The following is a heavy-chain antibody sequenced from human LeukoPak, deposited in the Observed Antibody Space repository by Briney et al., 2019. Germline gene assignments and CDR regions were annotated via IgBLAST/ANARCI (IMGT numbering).Heavy chain of an antibody. V-gene: IGHV1-69*05. J-gene: IGHJ5*02. Sequence: SVKVSCKASGGTFSSYAISWVRQAPGQGLEWMGGIIPIFGTANYAQKFQGRVTITTDESTSTAYMELSSLRSEDTAVYYCARVGSGWQQVWFDPWGQGTLVTVSS. CDR2: IIPIFGTA. D-gene: IGHD6-19*01. CDR3: ARVGSGWQQVWFDP. CDR1: GGTFSSYA.